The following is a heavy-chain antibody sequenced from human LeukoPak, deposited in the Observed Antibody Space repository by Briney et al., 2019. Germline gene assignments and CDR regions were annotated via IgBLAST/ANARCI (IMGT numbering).Heavy chain of an antibody. V-gene: IGHV3-33*01. CDR2: IWYDGSNK. D-gene: IGHD2-21*02. J-gene: IGHJ3*02. CDR3: ARDPCGGDCYAFDI. CDR1: GCSFSSYG. Sequence: GGSLRLSCAASGCSFSSYGMHWVRQAPGKGLEWVAVIWYDGSNKYYADSVKGRFTISRDNSKNTLYLQMNSLRAEDTAVYYCARDPCGGDCYAFDIWGQGTMVTVSS.